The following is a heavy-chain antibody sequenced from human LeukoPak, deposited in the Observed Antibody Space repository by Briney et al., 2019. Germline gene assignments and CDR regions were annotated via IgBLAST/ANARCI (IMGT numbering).Heavy chain of an antibody. CDR2: IKQDESEK. CDR1: GFSFSSYW. J-gene: IGHJ6*03. V-gene: IGHV3-7*01. CDR3: ARLSAYYYGSFFYYYMDV. D-gene: IGHD3-10*01. Sequence: GGSLRLSCEGSGFSFSSYWMTWVRQSPGKGPEWVANIKQDESEKYTVDSVKGRFTISRDNAKNSVYLYMNSLRAEDTALYYCARLSAYYYGSFFYYYMDVWGKGTTVTVSS.